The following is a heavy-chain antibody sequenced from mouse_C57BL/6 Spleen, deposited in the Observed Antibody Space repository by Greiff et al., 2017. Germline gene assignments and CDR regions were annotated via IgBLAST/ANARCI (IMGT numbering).Heavy chain of an antibody. CDR3: TDQYAWFAY. Sequence: EVKLMESGGGLVQPGGSMKLSCVASGFTFSNYWMNWFRQSPEKGLEWVAQIRLKSDNYATHYAESVKGRFTISRDDSKSSVYLQMNNLRAEDTGIYYCTDQYAWFAYWGQGTLVTVSA. CDR2: IRLKSDNYAT. J-gene: IGHJ3*01. V-gene: IGHV6-3*01. CDR1: GFTFSNYW.